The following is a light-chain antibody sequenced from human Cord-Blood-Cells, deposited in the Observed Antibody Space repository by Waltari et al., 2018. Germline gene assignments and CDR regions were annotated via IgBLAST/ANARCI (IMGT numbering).Light chain of an antibody. J-gene: IGLJ1*01. V-gene: IGLV2-8*01. CDR1: SSDVGSNNY. Sequence: QSALTQPASVSGSPGQSITISCTGTSSDVGSNNYVSWYQQHPGKAPKLMIYEVSKRPSGVPDRFSGSKSGNTASLTVSGLQAEDEADYYCSSYAGSNNFVFGTGTKVTVL. CDR3: SSYAGSNNFV. CDR2: EVS.